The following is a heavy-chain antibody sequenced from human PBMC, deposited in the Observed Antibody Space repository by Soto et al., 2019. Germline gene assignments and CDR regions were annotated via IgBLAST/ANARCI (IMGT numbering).Heavy chain of an antibody. Sequence: QITLKESGPTLVKPTQTRTLTCTFSGTSLTMSGVGVGWIRQPPGKALEWLALIYWDDDKRYSPSLKNRLTITKDTFKNQVVLRMTNMDPVDTATYYCTHSPEYPVFDYWGQGTLVTVSS. CDR1: GTSLTMSGVG. CDR3: THSPEYPVFDY. J-gene: IGHJ4*02. V-gene: IGHV2-5*02. CDR2: IYWDDDK.